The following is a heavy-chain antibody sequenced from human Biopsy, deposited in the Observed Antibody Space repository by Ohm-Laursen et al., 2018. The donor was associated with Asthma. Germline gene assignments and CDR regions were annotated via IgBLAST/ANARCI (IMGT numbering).Heavy chain of an antibody. CDR2: ISVYNGNT. V-gene: IGHV1-18*01. CDR1: GYTFNSAG. D-gene: IGHD1-26*01. CDR3: ARAVDYSHYYGIDV. Sequence: ASVKVSCKTSGYTFNSAGITWVRQAPGQGLEWMGWISVYNGNTKVAQKLQDRVTMITDTSTSTAYMELRSLRSDDTAVYFRARAVDYSHYYGIDVWGQGTLVTVSS. J-gene: IGHJ4*02.